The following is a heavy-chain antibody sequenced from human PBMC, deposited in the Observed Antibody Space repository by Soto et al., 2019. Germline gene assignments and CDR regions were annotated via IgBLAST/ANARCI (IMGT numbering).Heavy chain of an antibody. CDR3: ATGLAYCGGDCYHPGY. D-gene: IGHD2-21*02. V-gene: IGHV1-69*13. J-gene: IGHJ4*02. CDR1: GGTFSSYA. CDR2: IIPIFGTA. Sequence: ASVKVSCKASGGTFSSYAISWVRQAPGQGLEWMGGIIPIFGTANYAQKFQGRVTITADESTSTAYMELSSLRSEDTAVYYCATGLAYCGGDCYHPGYWGQGTLVTVSS.